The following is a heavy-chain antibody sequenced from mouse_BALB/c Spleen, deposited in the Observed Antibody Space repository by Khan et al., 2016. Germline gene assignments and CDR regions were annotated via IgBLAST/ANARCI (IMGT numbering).Heavy chain of an antibody. Sequence: VQLQESGAELAKPGASVKMSCKASGYTFTSYWMHWVKQRPGQGLEWIGYINPSTGYTEYNQKFKDKATLTADKSSSTAYMQLSILTSEDSAVYYCVFITTDYAMDYWGQGTSVTVSS. CDR1: GYTFTSYW. CDR3: VFITTDYAMDY. D-gene: IGHD1-1*01. J-gene: IGHJ4*01. V-gene: IGHV1-7*01. CDR2: INPSTGYT.